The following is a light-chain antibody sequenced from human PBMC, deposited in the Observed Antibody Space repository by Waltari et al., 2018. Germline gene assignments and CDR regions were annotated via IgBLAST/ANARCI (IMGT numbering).Light chain of an antibody. V-gene: IGKV3-15*01. J-gene: IGKJ2*01. Sequence: EIVMTQSPATLSVSPGERATLSCRASQSVSSNVAWYQQKPGQAPRLLIYGASTRASGIPARFSGSGSGTEFTLTISSLQSEDFAVYYCQQNNNWPPMYTFGQGTKLEIK. CDR1: QSVSSN. CDR2: GAS. CDR3: QQNNNWPPMYT.